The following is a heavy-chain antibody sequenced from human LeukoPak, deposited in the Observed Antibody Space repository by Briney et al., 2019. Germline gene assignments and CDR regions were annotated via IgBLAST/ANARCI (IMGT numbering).Heavy chain of an antibody. CDR2: IYYSGST. V-gene: IGHV4-59*11. J-gene: IGHJ4*02. Sequence: SETLSLTCTVSGGSISSHCWSWIRQPPGKGLEWIGYIYYSGSTNYNPSLKSRVTTSVDTSKNQFSLKLSSVTAADTAVYYCARWLQPYFDYWGQGTLVTVS. D-gene: IGHD5-24*01. CDR1: GGSISSHC. CDR3: ARWLQPYFDY.